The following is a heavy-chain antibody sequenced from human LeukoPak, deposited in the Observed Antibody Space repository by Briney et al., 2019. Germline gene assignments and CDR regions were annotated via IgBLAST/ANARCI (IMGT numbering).Heavy chain of an antibody. J-gene: IGHJ5*02. V-gene: IGHV4-39*07. Sequence: SETLSLTCTVSGGSISSSSYYWGWLRQPPGKGLEGGGRIYYSGSTYYNPSIKSRVTMSVDTSKNQFSLKLSSVTAADTAVYYCARESLKIAVAAHVWFDPWGQGTLVTVSS. D-gene: IGHD6-19*01. CDR1: GGSISSSSYY. CDR3: ARESLKIAVAAHVWFDP. CDR2: IYYSGST.